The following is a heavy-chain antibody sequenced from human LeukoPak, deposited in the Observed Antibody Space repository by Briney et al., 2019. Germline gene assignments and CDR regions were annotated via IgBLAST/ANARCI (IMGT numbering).Heavy chain of an antibody. Sequence: GGSLRLSCAASGFTFSRYWMSWVRQAPGKELEWVANTKEDGSEKYYVDSMKGRFTISRDNAKNSLYLQMNSLRAEDTAVYYCVRDTYGPSDCWGQGTLVTVSS. D-gene: IGHD3-10*01. CDR1: GFTFSRYW. V-gene: IGHV3-7*01. CDR3: VRDTYGPSDC. CDR2: TKEDGSEK. J-gene: IGHJ4*02.